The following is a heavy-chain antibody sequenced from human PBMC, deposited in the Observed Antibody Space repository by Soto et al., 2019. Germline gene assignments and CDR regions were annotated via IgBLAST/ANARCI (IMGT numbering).Heavy chain of an antibody. D-gene: IGHD5-18*01. J-gene: IGHJ4*02. CDR1: GFTFSSQW. CDR3: ASWRGGYTYGLDH. V-gene: IGHV3-74*01. CDR2: INNDGPST. Sequence: EVQLVESGGGLVQPGGSLRLSCAASGFTFSSQWLHWVRQAPGKGLVWISRINNDGPSTNYADSVKGRFTVSRDNAKKTMSLQMNSLRAEDTAVYYCASWRGGYTYGLDHWGQGTPVTVSS.